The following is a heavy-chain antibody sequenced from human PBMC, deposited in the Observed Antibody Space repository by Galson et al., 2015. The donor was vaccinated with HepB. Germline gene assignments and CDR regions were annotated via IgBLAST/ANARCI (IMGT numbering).Heavy chain of an antibody. D-gene: IGHD3-3*01. Sequence: SVKVSCKASGYTFNRYGVSWVRQAPGQGLEWMGWISPYTGDTNYEEKLQGRVTMTTDTSTSTAYMELRSLRSDDTAVYYCARTYYNYFKTHYEYYMDVWGKGTTVTV. CDR1: GYTFNRYG. J-gene: IGHJ6*03. CDR2: ISPYTGDT. CDR3: ARTYYNYFKTHYEYYMDV. V-gene: IGHV1-18*01.